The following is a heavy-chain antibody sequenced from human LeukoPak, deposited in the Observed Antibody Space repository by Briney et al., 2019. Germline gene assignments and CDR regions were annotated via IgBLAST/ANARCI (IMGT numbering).Heavy chain of an antibody. D-gene: IGHD4-17*01. Sequence: SETLSLTCTVSGGSISSYYWSWIRQPAGKGLEWIGRIYTSGSTNYNPSLKSRVTMSVDTSKDQFSLKLSSVTAADTAVYYCARVSRDYGDYEAVYYYYYYMDVWGKGTTVTISS. CDR2: IYTSGST. CDR1: GGSISSYY. V-gene: IGHV4-4*07. J-gene: IGHJ6*03. CDR3: ARVSRDYGDYEAVYYYYYYMDV.